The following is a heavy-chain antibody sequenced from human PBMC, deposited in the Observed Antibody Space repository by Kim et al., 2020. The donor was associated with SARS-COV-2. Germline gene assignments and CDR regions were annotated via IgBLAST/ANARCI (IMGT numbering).Heavy chain of an antibody. CDR1: GYSFTSYW. V-gene: IGHV5-51*01. D-gene: IGHD6-13*01. J-gene: IGHJ5*01. CDR2: IYPGVSDT. Sequence: GESLKISCKGSGYSFTSYWIGWVRQMPGKGREWMGIIYPGVSDTRYSPSFQGQVTISADKSISTSYLQWSSLKASYTAMYYCAGLGLQQLVSSYVDSWGQGTLVTVSS. CDR3: AGLGLQQLVSSYVDS.